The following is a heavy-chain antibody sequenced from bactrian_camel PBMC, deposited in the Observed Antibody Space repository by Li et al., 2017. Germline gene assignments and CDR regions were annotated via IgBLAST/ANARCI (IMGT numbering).Heavy chain of an antibody. V-gene: IGHV3S1*01. D-gene: IGHD7*01. J-gene: IGHJ4*01. CDR3: VAHYTLWDWSTY. CDR1: GYTHNIGC. Sequence: VQLVESGGGSVQAGGSLRLSCAASGYTHNIGCMAWFRQAPGKEREGIAFIVRGTGRTNYADSVKGRFSISQDNAKNMMYLQMNSLKSEDTAVYVCVAHYTLWDWSTYWGQGTQVTVSS. CDR2: IVRGTGRT.